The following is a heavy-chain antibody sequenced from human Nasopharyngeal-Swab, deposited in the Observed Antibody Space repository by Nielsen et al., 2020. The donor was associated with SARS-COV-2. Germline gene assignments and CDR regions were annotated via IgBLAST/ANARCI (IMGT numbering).Heavy chain of an antibody. CDR1: GYSFTSYY. J-gene: IGHJ4*02. V-gene: IGHV1-46*01. Sequence: ASVKVSCKASGYSFTSYYMHWVRPAPGQGLEWMGIINPSGGSTSYAQKFQGRVTMTRDTSTSTVYMELSSLRSEDTAVYYFARDQIGDSSGYDFDYWGQGTLVTVSS. CDR3: ARDQIGDSSGYDFDY. CDR2: INPSGGST. D-gene: IGHD3-22*01.